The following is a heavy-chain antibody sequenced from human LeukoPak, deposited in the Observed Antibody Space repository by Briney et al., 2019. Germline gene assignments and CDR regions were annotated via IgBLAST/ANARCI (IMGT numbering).Heavy chain of an antibody. V-gene: IGHV3-74*01. CDR1: GFTLSDYW. Sequence: GGSLRLSCAASGFTLSDYWMSWVRQGPGKGLVWVSRINPDGSSTNDADFVKGRFTISRDNAKNTLNLQMNGLRAEDTAVYYCVRSTAVLPFDYWGQGIPVTVSS. J-gene: IGHJ4*02. CDR2: INPDGSST. D-gene: IGHD6-6*01. CDR3: VRSTAVLPFDY.